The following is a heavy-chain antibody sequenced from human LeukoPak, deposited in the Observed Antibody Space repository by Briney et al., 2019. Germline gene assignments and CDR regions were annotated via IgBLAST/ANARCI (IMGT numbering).Heavy chain of an antibody. CDR3: ARVGYSSSWRHFDP. CDR2: MNPNSGNT. V-gene: IGHV1-8*01. CDR1: GYTFTSYD. D-gene: IGHD6-13*01. Sequence: GASVKVSCKASGYTFTSYDINWVRQATGQGLEWMGWMNPNSGNTGYAQKFQGRVTMTRDTSISTAYMELSRLRSDDTAVYYCARVGYSSSWRHFDPWGQGTLVTVSS. J-gene: IGHJ5*02.